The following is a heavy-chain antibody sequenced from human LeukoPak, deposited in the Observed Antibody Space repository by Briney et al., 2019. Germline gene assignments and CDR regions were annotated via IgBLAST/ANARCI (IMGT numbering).Heavy chain of an antibody. CDR3: ARDTYYYGSGSYGGNSFDP. V-gene: IGHV1-2*02. Sequence: ASVKVSCKASGYTFTGYYMHWVRQAPGQGLEWMGWINPNSGGTNYAQKFQGRVTMTRDTSISTAYMELSRLRSDDTAMYYCARDTYYYGSGSYGGNSFDPWGQGTLVTVSS. CDR2: INPNSGGT. J-gene: IGHJ5*02. D-gene: IGHD3-10*01. CDR1: GYTFTGYY.